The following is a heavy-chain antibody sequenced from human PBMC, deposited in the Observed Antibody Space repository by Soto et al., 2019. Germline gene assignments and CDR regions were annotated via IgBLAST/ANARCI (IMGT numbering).Heavy chain of an antibody. CDR3: ARDGYYDSSGDDAFDI. D-gene: IGHD3-22*01. J-gene: IGHJ3*02. CDR1: GGSISSYY. CDR2: IYYSGST. Sequence: QVQLQESGPGLVKPSETLSLTCTVSGGSISSYYWSWIRQPPGKGLEWIGYIYYSGSTNYNPSLKIRVTISVDTSKNQFSLKLSSVTAAETAVYYCARDGYYDSSGDDAFDIWGQGTMVTVSS. V-gene: IGHV4-59*12.